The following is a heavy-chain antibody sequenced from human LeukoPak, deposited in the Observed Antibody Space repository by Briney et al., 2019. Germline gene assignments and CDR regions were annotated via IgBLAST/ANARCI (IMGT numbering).Heavy chain of an antibody. V-gene: IGHV1-69*13. J-gene: IGHJ6*02. Sequence: SVKVSCKASGGTFSSYAISWVRQAPGQGLEWMGGIIPIFGTANYAQKFQGRVTITADESTSTVYMELSSLRSEDTAVYYCARPPRPYYYYGMDVWGQGTTVTVSS. CDR2: IIPIFGTA. CDR1: GGTFSSYA. CDR3: ARPPRPYYYYGMDV.